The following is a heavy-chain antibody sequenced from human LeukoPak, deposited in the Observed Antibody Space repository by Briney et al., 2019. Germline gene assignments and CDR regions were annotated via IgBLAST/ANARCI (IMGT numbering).Heavy chain of an antibody. CDR1: GGSISNTNW. CDR2: VNPQGST. CDR3: AREGGLYRPLDY. J-gene: IGHJ4*02. Sequence: SGTLSLTCGVSGGSISNTNWWTWFRQPPRKGLEWIGEVNPQGSTNYNPSLKRRVAISVDKSENHIPLKLTSVTAADAAVYYCAREGGLYRPLDYSGQGTLVTVAS. V-gene: IGHV4-4*02.